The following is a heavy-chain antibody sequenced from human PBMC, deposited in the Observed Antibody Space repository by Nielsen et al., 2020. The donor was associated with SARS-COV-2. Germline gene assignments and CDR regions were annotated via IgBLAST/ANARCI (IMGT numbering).Heavy chain of an antibody. CDR2: IKNDGSRS. Sequence: GESLKISCAGSGFTFSSYYMNWVRQAPGKGLMWVSRIKNDGSRSDYADSVKGRFTISRDNARGTRYLQMNNVRAEDTAVYYCVRVRDDGYYYDTGPFDYWGQGALVTVSS. CDR1: GFTFSSYY. V-gene: IGHV3-74*01. CDR3: VRVRDDGYYYDTGPFDY. D-gene: IGHD3-22*01. J-gene: IGHJ4*02.